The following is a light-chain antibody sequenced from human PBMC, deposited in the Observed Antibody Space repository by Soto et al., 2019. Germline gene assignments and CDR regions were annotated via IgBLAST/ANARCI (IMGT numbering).Light chain of an antibody. V-gene: IGKV3-20*01. J-gene: IGKJ1*01. CDR2: GAS. CDR1: QTVSSSS. Sequence: DIVLTQSPGTLSLSPGERATLSCRASQTVSSSSLAWYQQKPGQAPRLLIFGASTRAAGFPDRFSGSGSGTDFTLAISRLEPEDFAVYYCQQDGSSPRTFGQGTNVEI. CDR3: QQDGSSPRT.